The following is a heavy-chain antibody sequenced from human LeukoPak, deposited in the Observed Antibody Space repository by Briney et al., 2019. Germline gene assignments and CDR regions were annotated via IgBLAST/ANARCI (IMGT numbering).Heavy chain of an antibody. D-gene: IGHD1-7*01. V-gene: IGHV1-46*01. CDR3: AREYEGRTGTTSDDY. CDR2: INPSGGST. J-gene: IGHJ4*02. CDR1: GYTFTSYY. Sequence: GASVKVSCKASGYTFTSYYVHWVRQAPGQGLEWMGIINPSGGSTSYAQKFQGRVTMTRDTSTSTVYMELSSLRSEDTAVYYCAREYEGRTGTTSDDYWGQGTLVTVSS.